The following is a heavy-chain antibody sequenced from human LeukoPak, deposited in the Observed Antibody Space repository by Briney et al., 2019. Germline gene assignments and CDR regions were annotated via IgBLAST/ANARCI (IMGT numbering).Heavy chain of an antibody. V-gene: IGHV4-34*01. D-gene: IGHD4-11*01. J-gene: IGHJ4*02. CDR1: GGSFSGYY. CDR2: INHSGST. Sequence: PSETLSLTCAVYGGSFSGYYWTWIRQPPGKGLEWIGEINHSGSTNYNPSLKSRVSISVDSSNNQFSLKLSSVTAADTAVYYCASGSYRQGYDYWGQGTLVTVSS. CDR3: ASGSYRQGYDY.